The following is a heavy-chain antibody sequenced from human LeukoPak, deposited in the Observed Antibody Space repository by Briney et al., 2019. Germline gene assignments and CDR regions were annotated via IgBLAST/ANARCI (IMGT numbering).Heavy chain of an antibody. V-gene: IGHV4-59*01. CDR1: GGSLSSDY. J-gene: IGHJ6*03. Sequence: SETLSLTCTASGGSLSSDYWSWIRQPPRKGLEGIGYVSCSVSTNYNPSLNSRLTISLDTSKNRFSLNLSSVTAADTAIYFCARYIRGPNYYIDVWGKGTTVTVSS. D-gene: IGHD1-14*01. CDR2: VSCSVST. CDR3: ARYIRGPNYYIDV.